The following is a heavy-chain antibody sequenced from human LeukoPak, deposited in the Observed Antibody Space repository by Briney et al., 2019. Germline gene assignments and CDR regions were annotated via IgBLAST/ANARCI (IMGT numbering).Heavy chain of an antibody. V-gene: IGHV3-66*01. Sequence: AGGSLRLSCAGSGFTVSSNYMSWVRQAPGKGLEWVSVIYTGVNTYYADCVKGRFTISRDNSKNTLYLKMNSLRAEDTAVYYCARGLIYSPNWFDPWGQGTLVTVSS. CDR3: ARGLIYSPNWFDP. CDR2: IYTGVNT. D-gene: IGHD4-11*01. J-gene: IGHJ5*02. CDR1: GFTVSSNY.